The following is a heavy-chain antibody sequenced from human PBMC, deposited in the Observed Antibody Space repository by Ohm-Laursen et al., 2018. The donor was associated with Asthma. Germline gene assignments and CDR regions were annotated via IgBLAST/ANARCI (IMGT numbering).Heavy chain of an antibody. CDR2: INSVFGTS. CDR1: GGTFRSRA. D-gene: IGHD2-15*01. J-gene: IGHJ4*02. Sequence: SSVKVSCKASGGTFRSRAFSWVRQAPGQGLEWLGGINSVFGTSTYAQKFHDRFTITADESTSTVYMTLSSLTSEDTAVYYCARKAGSCITSNCYSLDFWGQGTLVTVSS. CDR3: ARKAGSCITSNCYSLDF. V-gene: IGHV1-69*01.